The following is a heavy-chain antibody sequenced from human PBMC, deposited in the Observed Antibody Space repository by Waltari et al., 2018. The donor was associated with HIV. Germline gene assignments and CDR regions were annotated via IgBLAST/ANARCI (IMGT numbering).Heavy chain of an antibody. CDR1: GFTFSSYA. V-gene: IGHV3-64*01. CDR2: ISSNGGST. D-gene: IGHD3-9*01. CDR3: ARDVGRYDILTGYYVSVSGGMDV. Sequence: VQLVESGGGLVQPGGSLRLSCAASGFTFSSYAMHLVRQAPGKGLEYVSAISSNGGSTYYASSGKGRFTISRDNSKNTLYLQMGSLRAEDMAVYYCARDVGRYDILTGYYVSVSGGMDVWGQGTTVTVSS. J-gene: IGHJ6*02.